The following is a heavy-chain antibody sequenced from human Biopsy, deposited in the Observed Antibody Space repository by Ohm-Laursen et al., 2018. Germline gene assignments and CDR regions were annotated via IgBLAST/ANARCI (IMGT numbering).Heavy chain of an antibody. CDR1: GGSVSSNTDY. J-gene: IGHJ5*02. CDR3: ARHPTGFWFDP. CDR2: IFYTGII. V-gene: IGHV4-39*01. Sequence: SETLSLTCTVSGGSVSSNTDYWAWLRQPPGKGLEWIGSIFYTGIIFYNPSLKSRFSISVDTSKNQFSLNLNSVTASDTALYYCARHPTGFWFDPWGQGTLVIVSS.